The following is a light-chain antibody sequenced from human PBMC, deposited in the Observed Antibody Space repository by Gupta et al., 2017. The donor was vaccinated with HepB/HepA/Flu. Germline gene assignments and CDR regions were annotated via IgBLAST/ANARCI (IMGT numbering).Light chain of an antibody. J-gene: IGLJ2*01. V-gene: IGLV1-44*01. CDR3: EAWDNSKNRVV. CDR2: SNN. Sequence: QSVLPQPRSASGAPRQRVTMSRYGSSSNIGSKTVKWYQQHPGPAPELLIYSNNRRPSGIPDRFSGSNSGNSATLTISRLESGDEADYYCEAWDNSKNRVVFGGGTKLTVL. CDR1: SSNIGSKT.